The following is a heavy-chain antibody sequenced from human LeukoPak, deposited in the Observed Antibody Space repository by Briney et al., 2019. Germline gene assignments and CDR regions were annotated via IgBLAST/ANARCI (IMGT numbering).Heavy chain of an antibody. V-gene: IGHV3-23*01. CDR1: GFTFSSYA. Sequence: GRSLRLSCAASGFTFSSYAMSWVRQAPGKGLEWVSAISGSGGSTYYADSVKGRFTISRDNSKNTLYLQMNSLRAEDTAVYYCAKGSSSGSTGWFDPWGQGTLVTVSS. CDR3: AKGSSSGSTGWFDP. J-gene: IGHJ5*02. CDR2: ISGSGGST. D-gene: IGHD6-13*01.